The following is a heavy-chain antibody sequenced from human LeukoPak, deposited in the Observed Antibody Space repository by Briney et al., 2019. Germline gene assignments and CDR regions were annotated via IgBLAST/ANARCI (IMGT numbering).Heavy chain of an antibody. V-gene: IGHV5-51*01. CDR3: ARHIAAVAGIGAFDI. Sequence: PGEPLKISCKGSGYSFTSYWIGWVRQMPGKGLEWMGIIYPGDSDTRYSPSFQGQVTISADKSISTAYLQWSSLKASDTAMYYCARHIAAVAGIGAFDIWGQGTMVTVSS. CDR1: GYSFTSYW. CDR2: IYPGDSDT. D-gene: IGHD6-19*01. J-gene: IGHJ3*02.